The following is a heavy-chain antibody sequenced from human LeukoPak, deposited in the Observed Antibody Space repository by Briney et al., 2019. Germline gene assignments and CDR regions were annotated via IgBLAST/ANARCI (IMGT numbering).Heavy chain of an antibody. CDR3: ARHRKVDTAGDY. CDR1: GDSISGSSYY. CDR2: IYYNGNT. Sequence: SETLSLTCSVSGDSISGSSYYWSWIRQSPGKGLEWIGSIYYNGNTYYNPPLKSRLTIALDTSRNQFSLKLTSVTAADTAVYFCARHRKVDTAGDYWGQGTLVTVSS. J-gene: IGHJ4*02. D-gene: IGHD5-18*01. V-gene: IGHV4-39*01.